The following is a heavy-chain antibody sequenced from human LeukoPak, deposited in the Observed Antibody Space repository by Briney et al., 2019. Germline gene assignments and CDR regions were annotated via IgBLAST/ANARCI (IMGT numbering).Heavy chain of an antibody. Sequence: GRSLRLSCAASGFTFSSYGMHWVRQAPGKGLEWVAVISYDGSNKYYADSVKGRFTISRDNSKNTLYLQMNSLRAEDTAVYYCAKAVYYCDSSGYLGSFALDYWGQGTLVTVSS. J-gene: IGHJ4*02. D-gene: IGHD3-22*01. CDR2: ISYDGSNK. CDR1: GFTFSSYG. V-gene: IGHV3-30*18. CDR3: AKAVYYCDSSGYLGSFALDY.